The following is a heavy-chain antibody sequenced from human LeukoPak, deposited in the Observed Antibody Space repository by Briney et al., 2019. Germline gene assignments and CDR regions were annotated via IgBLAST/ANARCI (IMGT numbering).Heavy chain of an antibody. CDR1: GFTFSSYA. CDR2: ISGRGGST. Sequence: PGGSLRLSCAASGFTFSSYAMSWVRQAPGKGLEWVSAISGRGGSTYYAASVKRRFTISRDNSKNTLYLQMHSLRAEDTAVYYCAGYGSGSYYKPNYWGQGTLVTVSS. D-gene: IGHD3-10*01. CDR3: AGYGSGSYYKPNY. J-gene: IGHJ4*02. V-gene: IGHV3-23*01.